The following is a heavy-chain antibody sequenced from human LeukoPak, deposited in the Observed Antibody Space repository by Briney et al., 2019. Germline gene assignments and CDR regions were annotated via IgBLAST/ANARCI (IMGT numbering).Heavy chain of an antibody. Sequence: ASVKVSCKASGYTFTGYYMHWVRQAPGQGLEWMGWINPNSGGTNYAQKFQGRVTMTRDTSISTAYMELSRLRSDDMAVYYCARDPQYYDILTGYDSDAFDIWGQGTMVTVSS. V-gene: IGHV1-2*02. CDR2: INPNSGGT. CDR3: ARDPQYYDILTGYDSDAFDI. CDR1: GYTFTGYY. D-gene: IGHD3-9*01. J-gene: IGHJ3*02.